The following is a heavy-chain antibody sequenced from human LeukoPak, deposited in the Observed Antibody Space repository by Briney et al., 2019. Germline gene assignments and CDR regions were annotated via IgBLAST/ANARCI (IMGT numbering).Heavy chain of an antibody. CDR3: AKNTGGDGFKDAFDI. CDR1: GFTFTSYA. V-gene: IGHV3-23*01. Sequence: PGGSLRLSCAASGFTFTSYAMSWVRQAPGKGLEWVSSISGSGDSTYNADSVKGRFTISRDNSKNTVHLQMNSLRAEDTAVYYCAKNTGGDGFKDAFDIWGPGTMVTVSS. D-gene: IGHD5-24*01. J-gene: IGHJ3*02. CDR2: ISGSGDST.